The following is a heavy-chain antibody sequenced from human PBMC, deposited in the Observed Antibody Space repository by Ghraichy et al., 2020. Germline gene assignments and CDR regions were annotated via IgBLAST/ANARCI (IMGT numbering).Heavy chain of an antibody. Sequence: GGSLRLSCAASGFTFRSYDMNWVRQAPGKGLEWVSSISSSSRNIFYADSVKGRFTISRDNAKNSLFLQMNSLRAEDTAVYYCARALGIRAYYYSYGMDVWGQGTTVTVSS. V-gene: IGHV3-21*01. CDR3: ARALGIRAYYYSYGMDV. J-gene: IGHJ6*02. CDR1: GFTFRSYD. D-gene: IGHD3-16*01. CDR2: ISSSSRNI.